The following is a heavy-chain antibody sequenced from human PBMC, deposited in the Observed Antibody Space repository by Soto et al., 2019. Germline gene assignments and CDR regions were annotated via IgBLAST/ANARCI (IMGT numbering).Heavy chain of an antibody. V-gene: IGHV3-23*01. J-gene: IGHJ6*02. CDR2: ISGSGGST. CDR3: ANQWLGYYYYYGMDV. Sequence: GGSLRLSCAASGFTFSSYAMSWVRQAPGKGLEWVSAISGSGGSTYYADSVKGQFTISRDNSKNTLYLQMNSLRAEDTAVYYCANQWLGYYYYYGMDVWGQGTTVTVSS. CDR1: GFTFSSYA. D-gene: IGHD6-19*01.